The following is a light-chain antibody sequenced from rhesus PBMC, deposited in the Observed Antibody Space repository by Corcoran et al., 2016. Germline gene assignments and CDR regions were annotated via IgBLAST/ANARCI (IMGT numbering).Light chain of an antibody. J-gene: IGKJ4*01. CDR3: QHGYGTPLT. CDR2: KAS. CDR1: ENVNNY. Sequence: DIQMTQSPSSLSASVGDRVTITCRASENVNNYLNWYQQKPGKAPKLLIYKASTLQSGVPSRFSGSGAWTYDTFTISRLQPEDVATYYCQHGYGTPLTFGGGTKVELK. V-gene: IGKV1-74*01.